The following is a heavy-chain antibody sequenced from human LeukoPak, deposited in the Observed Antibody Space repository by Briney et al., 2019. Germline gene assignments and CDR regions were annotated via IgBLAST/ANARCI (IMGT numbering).Heavy chain of an antibody. CDR3: AKDVGRFGELFYFQH. D-gene: IGHD3-10*01. J-gene: IGHJ1*01. V-gene: IGHV3-30*18. CDR2: ISYDGSNK. Sequence: GGSLRLSCAASGFTFSSYGMHWVRQAPGKGLEWVAVISYDGSNKYYADSVKGRFTISRDNSKNTLYLQMNSLRAEDTAVYYCAKDVGRFGELFYFQHWGQGTLVTVSS. CDR1: GFTFSSYG.